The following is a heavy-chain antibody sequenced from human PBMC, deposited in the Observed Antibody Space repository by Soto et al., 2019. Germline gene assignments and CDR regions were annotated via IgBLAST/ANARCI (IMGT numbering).Heavy chain of an antibody. CDR1: GGTFSSYS. CDR3: ARGGAVVVPGSVDRHNWFDP. V-gene: IGHV1-69*02. Sequence: QVQLVQAGAEVKKPGSSVKVSFEASGGTFSSYSFSWVRQAPGQGLEWMGRAVPILGMANYAQKFQGRVTITADKSTRTVYMEMRSLRSDDTAVYYCARGGAVVVPGSVDRHNWFDPWGQGNLVTVSS. D-gene: IGHD2-2*01. CDR2: AVPILGMA. J-gene: IGHJ5*02.